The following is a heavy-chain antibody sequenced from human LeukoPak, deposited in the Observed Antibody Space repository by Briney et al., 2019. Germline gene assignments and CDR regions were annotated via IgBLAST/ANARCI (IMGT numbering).Heavy chain of an antibody. D-gene: IGHD4-11*01. J-gene: IGHJ5*02. V-gene: IGHV4-39*07. CDR3: ARGAEDSNYEVHWFDP. Sequence: SETLSLTCTVSGGSISSSSYYWGWIRQPPGKGLEWIGSIYYSGSTYYNPSLKSRVTISVDTSKNQFSLKLSSVTAADTAVYYCARGAEDSNYEVHWFDPWGQGTLVTVSS. CDR2: IYYSGST. CDR1: GGSISSSSYY.